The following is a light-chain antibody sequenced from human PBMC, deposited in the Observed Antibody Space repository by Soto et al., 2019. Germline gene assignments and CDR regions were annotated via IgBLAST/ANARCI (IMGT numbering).Light chain of an antibody. J-gene: IGKJ2*02. Sequence: DIQMTQSPSSLSASVGDRVTITCRASQSISSYLNWYQQKPGKAPKLLIHAASSLQSGVPSRFSGSGSGTDFTLTISSLQPEDFATYYCQQSYSTSRGTFGQGTKLEIK. CDR2: AAS. CDR3: QQSYSTSRGT. V-gene: IGKV1-39*01. CDR1: QSISSY.